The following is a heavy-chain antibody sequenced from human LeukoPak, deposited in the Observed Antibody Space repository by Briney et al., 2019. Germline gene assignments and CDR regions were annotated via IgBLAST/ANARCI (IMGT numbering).Heavy chain of an antibody. CDR1: GGSISSYY. CDR3: ARARDTAMVTTYFDY. Sequence: SETLSLTCTVSGGSISSYYWSWIRQPPGKGLEWIGYIYYSGSTNYNPSLKSRVTISVDTSKNHFSLKLSSVTAADTAVYYCARARDTAMVTTYFDYWGQGTLVTVSS. V-gene: IGHV4-59*01. J-gene: IGHJ4*02. D-gene: IGHD5-18*01. CDR2: IYYSGST.